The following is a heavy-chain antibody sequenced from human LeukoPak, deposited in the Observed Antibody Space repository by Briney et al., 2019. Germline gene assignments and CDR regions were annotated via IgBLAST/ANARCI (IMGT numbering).Heavy chain of an antibody. Sequence: SETLSLTCTVSGGSISSSSYYWGWIRQPPGKGLEWIGSIYYSGSTYYNPSLKSRVTISVDTSKNQLSLKLSSVTAADTAVYYCARHGGLVRGFSDAFDIWGQGTMVTVSS. CDR2: IYYSGST. D-gene: IGHD3-10*01. CDR3: ARHGGLVRGFSDAFDI. J-gene: IGHJ3*02. V-gene: IGHV4-39*01. CDR1: GGSISSSSYY.